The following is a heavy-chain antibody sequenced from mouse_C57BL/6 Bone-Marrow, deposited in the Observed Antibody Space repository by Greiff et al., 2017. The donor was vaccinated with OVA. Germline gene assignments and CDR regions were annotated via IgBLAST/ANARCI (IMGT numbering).Heavy chain of an antibody. CDR3: ARSGAQATLAWFAY. CDR1: GYTFTDYN. J-gene: IGHJ3*01. Sequence: EVQLQESGPELVKPGASVKIPCKASGYTFTDYNMDWVKQSHGKSLEWIGDINPNNGGTIYNQKFKGKATLTVDKSSSTAYMELRSLTSEDTAVYYCARSGAQATLAWFAYWGQGTLVTVSA. V-gene: IGHV1-18*01. D-gene: IGHD3-2*02. CDR2: INPNNGGT.